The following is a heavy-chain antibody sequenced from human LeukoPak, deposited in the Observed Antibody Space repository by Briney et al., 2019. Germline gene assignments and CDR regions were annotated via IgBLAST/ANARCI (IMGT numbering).Heavy chain of an antibody. J-gene: IGHJ4*02. D-gene: IGHD3-22*01. Sequence: PSQTLSLTCTVSGGSISSGGYYWSWIRQHPGKGLEWIGYIYYSGSTYYNPSLKSRVTISVDTSKNQFSLKLSSVTAADTAVYYCARGVADYDSSGFDYWGQGTLVTVSS. V-gene: IGHV4-31*03. CDR2: IYYSGST. CDR3: ARGVADYDSSGFDY. CDR1: GGSISSGGYY.